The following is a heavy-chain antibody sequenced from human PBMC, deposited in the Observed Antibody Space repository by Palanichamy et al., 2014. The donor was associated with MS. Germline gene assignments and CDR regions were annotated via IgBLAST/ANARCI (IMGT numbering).Heavy chain of an antibody. Sequence: QLVESGGRALVQPGGSRRDSPVQPLDSPSVATGCTGSGQAPGKGLVWVSRINSDGSSTSYADSVKGRFTISRDNAKNTLYLQMNSLRAEDTVVYYCAREKLPYYYYYGMNVWGQGTTVTVSS. V-gene: IGHV3-74*01. CDR3: AREKLPYYYYYGMNV. D-gene: IGHD1-7*01. CDR2: INSDGSST. CDR1: DSPSVATG. J-gene: IGHJ6*02.